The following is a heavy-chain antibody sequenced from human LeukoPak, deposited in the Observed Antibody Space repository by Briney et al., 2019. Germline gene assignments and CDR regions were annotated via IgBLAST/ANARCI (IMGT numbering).Heavy chain of an antibody. J-gene: IGHJ5*02. Sequence: ASVKVSCKASGYTFTSYGISWVRQAPGQGLEWMGWISAYNGNTNYAQKLQGRVTMTTDTSTSTAYMELRSLRSDDTAVYYCARSILWFGELLGYWFDPWGQGTLVTVSS. CDR2: ISAYNGNT. CDR1: GYTFTSYG. CDR3: ARSILWFGELLGYWFDP. V-gene: IGHV1-18*01. D-gene: IGHD3-10*01.